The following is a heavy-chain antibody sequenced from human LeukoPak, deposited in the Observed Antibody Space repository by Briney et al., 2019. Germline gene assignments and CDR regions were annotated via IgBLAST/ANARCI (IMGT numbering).Heavy chain of an antibody. J-gene: IGHJ6*03. CDR2: ISYTGTT. V-gene: IGHV4-59*05. CDR1: GGFVSSDY. D-gene: IGHD3-16*01. CDR3: AKPRVGPLYYMDI. Sequence: SESLSLTCTVSGGFVSSDYWGWIRHLPGKGLEWMGTISYTGTTHFNPYLGSRVTLYVDTSKNQFSLNLNSVTAADTAIYYCAKPRVGPLYYMDIWGRGTTVTVSS.